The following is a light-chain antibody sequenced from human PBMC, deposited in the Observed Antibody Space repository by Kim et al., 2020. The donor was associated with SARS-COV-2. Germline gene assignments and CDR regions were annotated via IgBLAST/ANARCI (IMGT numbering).Light chain of an antibody. Sequence: SSELTQDPAVSVALGQTVRITCQGDSLRSYYASWYQQKPGQAPVLVIYGKNNRPSGIPDRFSGSSSGNTASLTITGAQAEDEADYYCNSRDSSGNWVFGGGTQLNVL. CDR2: GKN. V-gene: IGLV3-19*01. CDR1: SLRSYY. J-gene: IGLJ3*02. CDR3: NSRDSSGNWV.